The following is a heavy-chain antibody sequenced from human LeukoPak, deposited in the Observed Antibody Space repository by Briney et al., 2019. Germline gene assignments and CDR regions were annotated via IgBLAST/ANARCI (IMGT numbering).Heavy chain of an antibody. J-gene: IGHJ4*02. Sequence: GGSLRLSCAASGFTFSSYGMHWVRQAPGKGLEGVAVIWYDGSNKYYADSVKGRFTISRDNSKNTLYLQMNSLRAEDTAVYYCAKATSHYYDSSGSFDYWGQGTLVTVSS. CDR3: AKATSHYYDSSGSFDY. D-gene: IGHD3-22*01. CDR2: IWYDGSNK. V-gene: IGHV3-33*06. CDR1: GFTFSSYG.